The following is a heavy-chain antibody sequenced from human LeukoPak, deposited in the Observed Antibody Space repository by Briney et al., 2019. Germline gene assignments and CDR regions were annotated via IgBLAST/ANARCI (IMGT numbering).Heavy chain of an antibody. CDR1: GFTFSDYY. Sequence: GGSLRLSCAASGFTFSDYYMSWIRQAPGKGLEWVSYISSSGSTIYYADSVKGRFTISRDNAKNSLYLQMNSLRAEDTAVYYCARMDDSSSWHYYYYYGMDVWGQGTTVTVSS. CDR2: ISSSGSTI. CDR3: ARMDDSSSWHYYYYYGMDV. D-gene: IGHD6-13*01. V-gene: IGHV3-11*01. J-gene: IGHJ6*02.